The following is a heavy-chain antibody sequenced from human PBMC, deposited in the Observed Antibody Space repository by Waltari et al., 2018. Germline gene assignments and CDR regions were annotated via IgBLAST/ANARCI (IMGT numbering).Heavy chain of an antibody. J-gene: IGHJ6*02. Sequence: QVQLQESGPGLVKPSQTLSLTCTVSGGSISSGSYYGSWIRQPAGKGMEWIGYIYTSGSTNYNPSLKSRVTISVDTSKNQFSLKLSSVTAADTAVYYCARFREFYYYYGMDVWGQGTTVTVSS. CDR2: IYTSGST. CDR3: ARFREFYYYYGMDV. V-gene: IGHV4-61*09. D-gene: IGHD3-10*01. CDR1: GGSISSGSYY.